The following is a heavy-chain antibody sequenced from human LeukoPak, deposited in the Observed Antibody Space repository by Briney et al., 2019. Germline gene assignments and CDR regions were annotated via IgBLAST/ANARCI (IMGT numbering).Heavy chain of an antibody. V-gene: IGHV4-59*12. CDR2: IYYSGST. Sequence: SETLSLTCTVSGGSISSYYWSWIRQPPGKGLEWIGYIYYSGSTNYNPSLKSRVTISVDTSKNQFSLKLSSVTAADTAVYYCARDRIVVVPAATFDYYYYGMDVWGQGTTVTVSS. CDR3: ARDRIVVVPAATFDYYYYGMDV. D-gene: IGHD2-2*01. J-gene: IGHJ6*02. CDR1: GGSISSYY.